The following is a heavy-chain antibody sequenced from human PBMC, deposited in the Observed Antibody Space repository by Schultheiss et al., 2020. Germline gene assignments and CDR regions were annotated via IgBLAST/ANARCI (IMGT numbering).Heavy chain of an antibody. J-gene: IGHJ5*02. Sequence: SETLSLTCTVSGGSISSYYWSWIRQPPGKGLEWIGYIYYSGSTYYNPSLKSRVTISVDTSKNHFSLKLSSVTSADTAVYYCARVVCSSTTCYIGSGGWFDPWGQGTLVTVSS. CDR2: IYYSGST. V-gene: IGHV4-59*12. CDR3: ARVVCSSTTCYIGSGGWFDP. CDR1: GGSISSYY. D-gene: IGHD2-2*02.